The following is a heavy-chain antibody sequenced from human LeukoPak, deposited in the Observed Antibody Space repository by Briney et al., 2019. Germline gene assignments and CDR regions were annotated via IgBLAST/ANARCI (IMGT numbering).Heavy chain of an antibody. Sequence: PGGSLRLSCAASGFIFGSYSMSWVRQAPGKGLEWVSVITGSGGNTYYADSVKGRFTISKDNSKNTVYLQMSSLRVDDTAVYYCAKTASSSWASYYYGMDVWGQGTTVTVSS. CDR2: ITGSGGNT. J-gene: IGHJ6*02. V-gene: IGHV3-23*01. CDR3: AKTASSSWASYYYGMDV. CDR1: GFIFGSYS. D-gene: IGHD6-13*01.